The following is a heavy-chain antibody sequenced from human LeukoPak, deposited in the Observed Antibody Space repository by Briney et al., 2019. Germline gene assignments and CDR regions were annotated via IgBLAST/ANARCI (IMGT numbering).Heavy chain of an antibody. Sequence: SETLSLTCAVYGGSFSGYYWSWIRQPPGKGLEWIGEVNHSGSTNYSRSLESRVTISVDTSKNQFSLKLSSVTAADTAVYYCARGNYFDSSGYYGGWGQGTLVTVSS. CDR2: VNHSGST. V-gene: IGHV4-34*01. D-gene: IGHD3-22*01. CDR3: ARGNYFDSSGYYGG. CDR1: GGSFSGYY. J-gene: IGHJ4*02.